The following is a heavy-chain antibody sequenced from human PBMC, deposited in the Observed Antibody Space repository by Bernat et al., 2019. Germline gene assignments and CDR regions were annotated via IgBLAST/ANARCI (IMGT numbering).Heavy chain of an antibody. CDR1: GFTVSSNY. CDR3: ARGGSSSANNWFDP. D-gene: IGHD6-6*01. CDR2: IYSGGST. V-gene: IGHV3-53*05. Sequence: EVQLVETGGGLIQPGGSLRPSCAASGFTVSSNYMSWVRQAPGKGLEWVSVIYSGGSTYYADSVKGRFTISRDNAKNTLYLQMNSLRAEDTAVYYCARGGSSSANNWFDPWGQGTLVTVSS. J-gene: IGHJ5*02.